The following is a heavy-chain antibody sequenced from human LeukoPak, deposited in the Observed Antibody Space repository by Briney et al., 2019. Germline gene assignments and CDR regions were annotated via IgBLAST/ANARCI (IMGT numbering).Heavy chain of an antibody. V-gene: IGHV4-59*01. CDR2: IYYSGST. D-gene: IGHD3-10*01. Sequence: SETLSLTCAVYGGSFSGYYWSWIRQPPGKGLEWIGYIYYSGSTNYNPSLKSRVTISVDTSKNQFSLKLSSVTAADTAVYYCARGVFGIRFDPWGQGTLVTVSS. CDR1: GGSFSGYY. J-gene: IGHJ5*02. CDR3: ARGVFGIRFDP.